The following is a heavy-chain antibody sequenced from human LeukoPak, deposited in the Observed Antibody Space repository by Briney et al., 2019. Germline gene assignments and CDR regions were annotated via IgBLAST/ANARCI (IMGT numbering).Heavy chain of an antibody. CDR3: VSFYETY. CDR2: INSDGSWT. CDR1: GNSW. V-gene: IGHV3-74*01. J-gene: IGHJ4*02. Sequence: GGSLRLSCAASGNSWMHWVRQAPGKGLVWVSHINSDGSWTSYADSVKGRFTISKDNAKNTVYLQMNNLRAEDTAVHYCVSFYETYWGRGTLVTVSS. D-gene: IGHD2-2*01.